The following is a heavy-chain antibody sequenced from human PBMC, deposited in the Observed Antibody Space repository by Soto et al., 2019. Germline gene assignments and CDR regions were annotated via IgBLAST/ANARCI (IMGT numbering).Heavy chain of an antibody. CDR3: ARDDFAGYSSGWYRY. J-gene: IGHJ4*02. Sequence: GGSLRLSCAASGFTFSSYSMNWVRQAPGKGLEWVSSISSSSSYIYYADSVKGRFTISRDNAKNSLYLQMNSLRAEDTAVYYCARDDFAGYSSGWYRYWGQGTLVTVSS. CDR1: GFTFSSYS. CDR2: ISSSSSYI. V-gene: IGHV3-21*01. D-gene: IGHD6-19*01.